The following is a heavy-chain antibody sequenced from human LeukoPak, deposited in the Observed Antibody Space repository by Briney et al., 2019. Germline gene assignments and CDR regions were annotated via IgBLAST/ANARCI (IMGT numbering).Heavy chain of an antibody. V-gene: IGHV4-34*01. CDR2: INHSGST. D-gene: IGHD3-10*01. Sequence: SETLSLTCAVYGGSFSGYYWSWIRQPPGKGLEWIGEINHSGSTNYNPSLKSRVTISVDTSKNQFSLKLSSVTAADTAVYYCARRRDYYGSGSTFDYWGQGTLVTVSS. CDR3: ARRRDYYGSGSTFDY. CDR1: GGSFSGYY. J-gene: IGHJ4*02.